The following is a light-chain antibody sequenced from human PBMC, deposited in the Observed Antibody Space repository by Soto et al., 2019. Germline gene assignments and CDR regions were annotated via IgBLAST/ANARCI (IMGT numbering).Light chain of an antibody. CDR3: QQYINYFRT. Sequence: DIQMTQSPSTLSASVGDRVTITCRASQSIGVWLAWYQQKPGTAPKLLIYKTSTLDSGVPLRFSGSGSGTEFTLTISSQQPDDVATYYCQQYINYFRTFGQGTKVEIK. CDR2: KTS. CDR1: QSIGVW. J-gene: IGKJ1*01. V-gene: IGKV1-5*03.